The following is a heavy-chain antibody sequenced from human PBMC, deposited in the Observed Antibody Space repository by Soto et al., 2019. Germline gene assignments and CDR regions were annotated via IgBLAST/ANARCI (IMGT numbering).Heavy chain of an antibody. CDR3: ARVGGYCSGGSCYSGWYFDL. CDR2: ISAYNGNT. D-gene: IGHD2-15*01. CDR1: GYTFTSYG. Sequence: QVQRVQSGAEVKKPGASVKVSCKASGYTFTSYGISWVRQAPGQGLEWMGWISAYNGNTNYAQKLQGRVTMTTDTSTGTAYMELRSVRFDDTALYYCARVGGYCSGGSCYSGWYFDLWGRGTLVTVS. J-gene: IGHJ2*01. V-gene: IGHV1-18*01.